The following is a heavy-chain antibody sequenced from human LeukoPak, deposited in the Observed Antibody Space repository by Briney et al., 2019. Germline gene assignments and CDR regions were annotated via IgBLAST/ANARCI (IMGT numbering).Heavy chain of an antibody. Sequence: GGSLRLSCAASGFTFSNYWMSWVRQAPGKGLEWVGRIKSKTDGGTTDYVAPVKGRFTISRDDSKNTLYLQMNSLKSEDTAVYYCTTDYGSGSYRYFNYWGQGTLVTVSS. D-gene: IGHD3-10*01. CDR2: IKSKTDGGTT. J-gene: IGHJ4*02. V-gene: IGHV3-15*01. CDR3: TTDYGSGSYRYFNY. CDR1: GFTFSNYW.